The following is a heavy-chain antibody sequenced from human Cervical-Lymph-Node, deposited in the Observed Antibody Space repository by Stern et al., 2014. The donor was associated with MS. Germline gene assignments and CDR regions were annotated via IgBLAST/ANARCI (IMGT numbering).Heavy chain of an antibody. CDR1: GFSLSNARMG. Sequence: QITLKESGPVLAKPTETLTLTCTVSGFSLSNARMGVSWIRQPPGKALEWLAHIFLDCEKSYSTSLKGRVTISKGTSKRQVVLTMTHMDPVDTATYYCARMMQHLAGDAFDVWGQGTMVTVPS. CDR3: ARMMQHLAGDAFDV. J-gene: IGHJ3*01. V-gene: IGHV2-26*01. CDR2: IFLDCEK.